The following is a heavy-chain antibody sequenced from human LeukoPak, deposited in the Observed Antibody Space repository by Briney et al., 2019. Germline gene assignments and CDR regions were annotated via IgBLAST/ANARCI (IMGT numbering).Heavy chain of an antibody. Sequence: GGPLRLSCAASGFTFSSYWMNWVRQAPGKGLEWVANIKQDGSEKYYVDSVKGRFTISRDNAKNSLYLQMNSLRAEDTAVYYCAKEGAYPIVTYDSWGQGTLVTVSS. CDR3: AKEGAYPIVTYDS. CDR2: IKQDGSEK. D-gene: IGHD4-11*01. V-gene: IGHV3-7*01. J-gene: IGHJ5*01. CDR1: GFTFSSYW.